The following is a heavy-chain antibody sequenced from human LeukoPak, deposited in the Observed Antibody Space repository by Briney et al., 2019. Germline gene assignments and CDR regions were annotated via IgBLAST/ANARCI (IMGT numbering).Heavy chain of an antibody. CDR1: GGTFSSYA. CDR2: IIPIFGTA. CDR3: ATQYDFWGGYYTDINYYYMDV. Sequence: SVKVSCKASGGTFSSYAISWVRQAPGQGLEWMGRIIPIFGTANYAQKFQGRVTITTDESTSTAYMELSSLRSEDTAVYYCATQYDFWGGYYTDINYYYMDVWGKGTTVTVSS. V-gene: IGHV1-69*05. J-gene: IGHJ6*03. D-gene: IGHD3-3*01.